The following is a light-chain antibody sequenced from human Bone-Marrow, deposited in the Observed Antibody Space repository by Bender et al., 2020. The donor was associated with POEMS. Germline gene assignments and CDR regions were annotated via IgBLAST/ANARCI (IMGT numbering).Light chain of an antibody. CDR3: CSNVTTSTWV. CDR1: NNDVGNYNL. Sequence: QSALTQPASVAGSPGQSITISCIGTNNDVGNYNLVSWFQQHPGPAPRLIMYDFNGRTFGISDRFSRSKSGQTASQTISGLQAGGEANYYCCSNVTTSTWVCGRGTKLTVL. J-gene: IGLJ3*02. V-gene: IGLV2-23*02. CDR2: DFN.